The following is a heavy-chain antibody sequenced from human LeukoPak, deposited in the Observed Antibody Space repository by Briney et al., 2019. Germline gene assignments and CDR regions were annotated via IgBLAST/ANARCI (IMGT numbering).Heavy chain of an antibody. V-gene: IGHV3-30-3*01. CDR3: AKDRVRYSYYYGMDV. CDR1: GLTFSSYA. J-gene: IGHJ6*02. Sequence: PGGSLRLSCAASGLTFSSYAMHWVRQAPGKGLEWVAVISYDGSNKYYADSVKGRFTISRDNSKNTLYLQMNSLRAEDTAVYYCAKDRVRYSYYYGMDVWSQGTTVTVSS. CDR2: ISYDGSNK. D-gene: IGHD3-10*01.